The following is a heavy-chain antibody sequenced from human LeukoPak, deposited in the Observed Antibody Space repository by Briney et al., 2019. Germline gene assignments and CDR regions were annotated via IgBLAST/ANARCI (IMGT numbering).Heavy chain of an antibody. D-gene: IGHD2-15*01. V-gene: IGHV3-9*01. CDR3: AGRTPGYCSGGSCYGFQH. Sequence: PGGSLRLSCAASGFTFDDYAMHWVRQAPGKGLEWVSGISWNSGSIGYADSVKGRFTISRDNAQNSLYLQMNSLRAEDTAVYYCAGRTPGYCSGGSCYGFQHWGQGTLVTVSS. J-gene: IGHJ1*01. CDR1: GFTFDDYA. CDR2: ISWNSGSI.